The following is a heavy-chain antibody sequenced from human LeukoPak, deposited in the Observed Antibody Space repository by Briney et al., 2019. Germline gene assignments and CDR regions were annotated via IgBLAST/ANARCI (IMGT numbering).Heavy chain of an antibody. CDR3: AKRYSSSSSFDY. Sequence: GRSLRLSCAASGFTFSNYGMQWVRQAPGKGPEWVAVISYDGSNKYYADSVKGRFTIPRDNSKNTLYLEMNSLRAEDTAVYYCAKRYSSSSSFDYWGQGTLVTVSS. J-gene: IGHJ4*02. CDR2: ISYDGSNK. V-gene: IGHV3-30*18. CDR1: GFTFSNYG. D-gene: IGHD6-6*01.